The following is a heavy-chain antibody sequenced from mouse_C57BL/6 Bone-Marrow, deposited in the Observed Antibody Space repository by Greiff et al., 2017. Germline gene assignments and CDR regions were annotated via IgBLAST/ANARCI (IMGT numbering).Heavy chain of an antibody. CDR3: ARKGGLPFAY. J-gene: IGHJ3*01. D-gene: IGHD2-2*01. CDR2: INPYNGGT. CDR1: GYTFTDYY. Sequence: VQLKQSGPVLVKPGASVKMSCKASGYTFTDYYMNWVKQSHGKSLEWIGVINPYNGGTSYNQKFKGKATLTVDKSSSTAYMELNSLTSEDSAVYYCARKGGLPFAYWGQGTLVTVSA. V-gene: IGHV1-19*01.